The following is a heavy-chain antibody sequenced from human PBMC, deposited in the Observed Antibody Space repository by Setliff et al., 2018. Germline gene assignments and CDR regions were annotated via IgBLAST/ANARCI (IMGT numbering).Heavy chain of an antibody. J-gene: IGHJ4*02. CDR3: ASIDWDNHYPHFNY. Sequence: GGSLRLSCGAFGFTFSKYWMYWVRQVPGKGLVWVSRINGDGTITNYADSVKGRFTISRDNAKNTLYLQMNSLRGEDTAVYFCASIDWDNHYPHFNYWGQGTLVTVSS. D-gene: IGHD3-3*02. V-gene: IGHV3-74*01. CDR1: GFTFSKYW. CDR2: INGDGTIT.